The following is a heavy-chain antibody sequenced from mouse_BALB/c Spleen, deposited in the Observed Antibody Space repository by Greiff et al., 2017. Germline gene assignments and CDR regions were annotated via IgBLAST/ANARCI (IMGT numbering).Heavy chain of an antibody. D-gene: IGHD2-4*01. V-gene: IGHV5-12-1*01. J-gene: IGHJ3*01. CDR1: GFAFSSYD. CDR2: ISSGGGST. CDR3: ARHRDYDPGFAY. Sequence: EVQLVESGGGLVKPGGSLKLSCAASGFAFSSYDMSWVRQTPEKRLEWVAYISSGGGSTYYPDTVKGRFTISRDNAKNTLYLQMSSLKSEDTAMYYCARHRDYDPGFAYWGQGTLVTVSA.